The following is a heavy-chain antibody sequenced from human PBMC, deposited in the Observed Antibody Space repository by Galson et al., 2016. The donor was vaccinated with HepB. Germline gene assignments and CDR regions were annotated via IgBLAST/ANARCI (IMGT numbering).Heavy chain of an antibody. CDR1: GFTFSNYS. Sequence: SLRLSCAASGFTFSNYSVTWVRQAPGKGLEWVANINQDGSEKYYVDSVKGRFTISRDNAKNSLYLQMNSLRGEDTAVYYCARCSRSSAYYYYGMDVWGQGTTVIVSS. J-gene: IGHJ6*02. CDR2: INQDGSEK. D-gene: IGHD6-6*01. CDR3: ARCSRSSAYYYYGMDV. V-gene: IGHV3-7*03.